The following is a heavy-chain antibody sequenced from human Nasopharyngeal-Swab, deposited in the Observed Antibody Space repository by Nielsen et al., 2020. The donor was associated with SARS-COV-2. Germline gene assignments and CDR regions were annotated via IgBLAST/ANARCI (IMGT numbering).Heavy chain of an antibody. V-gene: IGHV3-30*03. CDR2: ISYDGSTE. J-gene: IGHJ4*02. Sequence: GESLTLSCAASGFTLINSGLHLVRQAPGKGLEWASAISYDGSTEYYADSAKGRFTISRDSAKNALYLEMNSLRPEDTAVYYCARDDGSLGDYRGQGTLVTVSS. D-gene: IGHD3-10*01. CDR1: GFTLINSG. CDR3: ARDDGSLGDY.